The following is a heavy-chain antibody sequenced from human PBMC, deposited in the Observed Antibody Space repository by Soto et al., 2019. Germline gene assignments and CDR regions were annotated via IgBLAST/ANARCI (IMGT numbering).Heavy chain of an antibody. D-gene: IGHD4-17*01. CDR1: GFTFSSYG. J-gene: IGHJ6*02. Sequence: PGGSLRLSCAASGFTFSSYGMHWVRQAPGKGLEWVAVIWYDGSNKYYADSVKGRFTISRDNSKNTLYLQMNSLRAEDTAVYYSARANTATTVGGRYYYYYGMDVWGQGTTVTVSS. CDR3: ARANTATTVGGRYYYYYGMDV. V-gene: IGHV3-33*01. CDR2: IWYDGSNK.